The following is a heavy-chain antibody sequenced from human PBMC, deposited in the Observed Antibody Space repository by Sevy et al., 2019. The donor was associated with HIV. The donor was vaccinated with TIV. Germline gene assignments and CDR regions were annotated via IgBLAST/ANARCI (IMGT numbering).Heavy chain of an antibody. CDR1: GFTFSSYG. D-gene: IGHD1-7*01. CDR2: IRYDGSNK. Sequence: GGSLRLSRAASGFTFSSYGMHWVRQAPGKGLEWVAFIRYDGSNKYYADSVKGRFTISRDNSKNTLYLQMNSLRAEDTAVYYCAKVPAGGTTLYYYYYMDVWGKGTTVTVSS. J-gene: IGHJ6*03. V-gene: IGHV3-30*02. CDR3: AKVPAGGTTLYYYYYMDV.